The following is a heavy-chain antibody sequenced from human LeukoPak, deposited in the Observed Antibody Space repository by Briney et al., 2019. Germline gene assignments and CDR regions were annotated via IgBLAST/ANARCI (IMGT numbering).Heavy chain of an antibody. Sequence: ASVKVSCKASGYTFTSYGISWVRQAPGQGLEWMGWISAYSGNTNYAQKLQGRVTMTTDTSTSTAYMELRSLRSDDTAVYYCARWGIWFGESPSLDYWGQGTLVTVSS. V-gene: IGHV1-18*01. D-gene: IGHD3-10*01. CDR1: GYTFTSYG. J-gene: IGHJ4*02. CDR2: ISAYSGNT. CDR3: ARWGIWFGESPSLDY.